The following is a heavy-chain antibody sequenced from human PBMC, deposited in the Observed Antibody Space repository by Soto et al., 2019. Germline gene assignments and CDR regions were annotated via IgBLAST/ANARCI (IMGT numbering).Heavy chain of an antibody. J-gene: IGHJ6*02. CDR2: IYPVDSYT. V-gene: IGHV5-51*01. D-gene: IGHD5-18*01. CDR1: GYSFPSYW. Sequence: ESLKLSCKGCGYSFPSYWIVWVRQMPGKGLECMGIIYPVDSYTRYSPSFQGQVTISADKSISTAYLQWSSLKASDTAMYYCARLQETAMPGPARVGMDGWGQGTTVTVSS. CDR3: ARLQETAMPGPARVGMDG.